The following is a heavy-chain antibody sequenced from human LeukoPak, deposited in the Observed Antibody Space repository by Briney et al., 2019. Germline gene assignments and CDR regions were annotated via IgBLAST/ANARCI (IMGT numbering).Heavy chain of an antibody. D-gene: IGHD3-3*01. Sequence: GESLKISCKGSGYSFTSYWIGWVRQMPGKGLEWMGIIYPGDSDTRYSPSFQGQVTISADKSISTAYLQWSSLKASDTAMYYCARKGAGFLEWLWTPGAFDIWGQGTMVTVSS. J-gene: IGHJ3*02. V-gene: IGHV5-51*01. CDR3: ARKGAGFLEWLWTPGAFDI. CDR2: IYPGDSDT. CDR1: GYSFTSYW.